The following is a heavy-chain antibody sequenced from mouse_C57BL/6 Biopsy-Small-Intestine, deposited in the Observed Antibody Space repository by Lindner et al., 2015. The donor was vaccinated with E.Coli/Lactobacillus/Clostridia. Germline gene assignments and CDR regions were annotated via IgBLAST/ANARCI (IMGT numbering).Heavy chain of an antibody. CDR1: GYSFTDYF. Sequence: VQLQESGPELVKPGTSVKMSCRASGYSFTDYFMNWVKRSHGKSLEWIGRINPYNGDTFFNQTFKGKATLTVDKSSSTAYMQLNSLTSEDSAVYYCARNDGYPYYYVMDYWGQGTSVTVSS. V-gene: IGHV1-37*01. D-gene: IGHD2-3*01. CDR3: ARNDGYPYYYVMDY. J-gene: IGHJ4*01. CDR2: INPYNGDT.